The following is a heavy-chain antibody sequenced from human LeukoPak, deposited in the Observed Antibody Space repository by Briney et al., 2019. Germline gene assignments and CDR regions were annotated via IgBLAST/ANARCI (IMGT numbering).Heavy chain of an antibody. V-gene: IGHV4-59*01. Sequence: PSETLSLTCTVSGGSISSYSWSWIRQPPGKGLEWIGYIYYSGSTNYNPSLKSRVTISVDTSKNQLSLKLSSVTAADTAVYYCARANYYDSSGYYAPFDYWGQGTLVTVSS. J-gene: IGHJ4*02. CDR3: ARANYYDSSGYYAPFDY. CDR2: IYYSGST. CDR1: GGSISSYS. D-gene: IGHD3-22*01.